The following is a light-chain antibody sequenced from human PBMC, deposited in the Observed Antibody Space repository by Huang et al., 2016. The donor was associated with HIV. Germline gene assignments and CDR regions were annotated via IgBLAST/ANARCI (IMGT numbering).Light chain of an antibody. CDR3: QQYNNWPLT. J-gene: IGKJ4*01. CDR1: QSVGSN. CDR2: GAS. Sequence: DIVMTQSPATLSVSPGERTTLSCRASQSVGSNLAWYQQKPGQAPRRLISGASTRAAGIPARFSGSGSGTEFALTISNLQSEDFAVYYCQQYNNWPLTFAGGTKVEIK. V-gene: IGKV3-15*01.